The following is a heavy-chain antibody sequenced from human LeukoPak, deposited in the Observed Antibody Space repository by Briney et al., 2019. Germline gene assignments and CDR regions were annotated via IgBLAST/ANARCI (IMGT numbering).Heavy chain of an antibody. V-gene: IGHV4-59*11. J-gene: IGHJ4*02. CDR1: GGSISRHY. CDR3: ARAADYHGSGSQLGY. Sequence: PSETLSLTCTVSGGSISRHYWSWIRQPPGKGLEWIGYVYYSGSTNYNPSLKSRVTISVDTFKNQFSLKLSSVTAADTAVYYCARAADYHGSGSQLGYWGQGILVTVSS. D-gene: IGHD3-10*01. CDR2: VYYSGST.